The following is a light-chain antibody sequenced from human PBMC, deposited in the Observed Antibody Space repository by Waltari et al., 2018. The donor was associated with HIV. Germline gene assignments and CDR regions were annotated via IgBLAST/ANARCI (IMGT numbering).Light chain of an antibody. V-gene: IGKV2D-29*02. CDR2: EVS. J-gene: IGKJ5*01. Sequence: IVMTQTPLSLSVTTGQPASISCKCSQSLLHNYAKTYLYWYLQKPGQSPQVLIYEVSNRFSGVPDRFSGSGSGTNFTLKISRVEAEDVGVYYCIQTIPLPITFGQGTRLEIK. CDR3: IQTIPLPIT. CDR1: QSLLHNYAKTY.